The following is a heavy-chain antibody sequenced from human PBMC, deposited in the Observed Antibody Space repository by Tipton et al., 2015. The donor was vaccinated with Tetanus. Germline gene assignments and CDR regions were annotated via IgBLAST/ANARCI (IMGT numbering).Heavy chain of an antibody. D-gene: IGHD5-24*01. Sequence: TLSLTCTVSGGSITNGVYCGTWIRQHPEKGLEWIGYICYSEGTYYNPSLKSRAIISGDTSGDQFFLSLSSVTAADTAMYYCVRLVEMTTCFDFWGQGTLVTVSS. V-gene: IGHV4-31*03. CDR3: VRLVEMTTCFDF. J-gene: IGHJ4*02. CDR1: GGSITNGVYC. CDR2: ICYSEGT.